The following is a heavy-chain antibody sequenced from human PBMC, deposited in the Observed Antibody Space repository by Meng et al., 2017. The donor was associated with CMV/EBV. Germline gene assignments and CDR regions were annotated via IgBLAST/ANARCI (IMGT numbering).Heavy chain of an antibody. CDR3: ATLHVVPAAIRFAI. J-gene: IGHJ3*02. Sequence: ASVKVSCKASGYTFTGYYMHWVRQAPGQGLEWMGWINPNSGGTNYAQKFQGRVTMTRDTSISTAYMELSRLRSDDTAVYYCATLHVVPAAIRFAIWGQGTMVTVSS. V-gene: IGHV1-2*02. CDR2: INPNSGGT. CDR1: GYTFTGYY. D-gene: IGHD2-2*02.